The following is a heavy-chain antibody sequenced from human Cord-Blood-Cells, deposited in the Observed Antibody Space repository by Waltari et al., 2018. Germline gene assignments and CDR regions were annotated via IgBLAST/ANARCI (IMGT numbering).Heavy chain of an antibody. CDR3: AREETGIGSLHYYYYGMDV. D-gene: IGHD6-13*01. CDR1: GGSISSSNW. CDR2: IYNSGST. J-gene: IGHJ6*02. Sequence: QVQLQESGPGLVKPSGTLSLTCAVSGGSISSSNWWSWVRQPPGKGLEWLGEIYNSGSTNYNPSLKSRVTISVDKSKNQFSLKLSSVTAADTAVYYCAREETGIGSLHYYYYGMDVWGQGTTVTVSS. V-gene: IGHV4-4*02.